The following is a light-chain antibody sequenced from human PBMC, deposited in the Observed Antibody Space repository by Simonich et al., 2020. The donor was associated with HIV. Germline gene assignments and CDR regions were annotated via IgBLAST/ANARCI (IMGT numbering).Light chain of an antibody. Sequence: EIVMTQSPDTLSVSPGERATLSCRASQSVRSNLAWYQQKPGQAPGLLIYDASTRATGNPARFSGSGSRTEFTLTISSLEPEDFAVYYCQQRTNWRTFGQGTKVEIK. CDR1: QSVRSN. CDR2: DAS. V-gene: IGKV3-15*01. CDR3: QQRTNWRT. J-gene: IGKJ1*01.